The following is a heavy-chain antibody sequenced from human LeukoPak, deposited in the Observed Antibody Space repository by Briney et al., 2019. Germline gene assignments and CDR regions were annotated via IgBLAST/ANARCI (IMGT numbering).Heavy chain of an antibody. Sequence: PGGSVRLSCAASGFTFSSYAMSWVRQAPGKGLEWVSAISGSGGSTYYADSVKGRVTISRDNSKSTLYLQMNSLSSEDTAVYYCAKMGEYCSGGRCYPNFVDGWGQGTLVTVSS. CDR3: AKMGEYCSGGRCYPNFVDG. J-gene: IGHJ4*02. CDR2: ISGSGGST. D-gene: IGHD2-15*01. V-gene: IGHV3-23*01. CDR1: GFTFSSYA.